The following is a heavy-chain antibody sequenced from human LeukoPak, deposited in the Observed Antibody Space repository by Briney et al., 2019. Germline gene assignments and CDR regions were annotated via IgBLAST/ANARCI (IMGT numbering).Heavy chain of an antibody. J-gene: IGHJ4*02. CDR1: GYSINSGYC. CDR3: ARLGTGIDYYDSSGPDY. V-gene: IGHV4-38-2*01. CDR2: IDHSGNT. D-gene: IGHD3-22*01. Sequence: PSETLSLSCAVSGYSINSGYCWSWIRQPPGKGLEWIGGIDHSGNTHYNPSLKNRVTISVDTSKNQFSLKLSSVTAADTAVYYCARLGTGIDYYDSSGPDYWGQGTLVTVSS.